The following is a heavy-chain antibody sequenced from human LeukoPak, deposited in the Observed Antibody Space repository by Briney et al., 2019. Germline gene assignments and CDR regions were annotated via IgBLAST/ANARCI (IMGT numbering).Heavy chain of an antibody. J-gene: IGHJ5*02. CDR2: INQDGSVK. CDR3: ASATVQLGSRYYNVFDP. Sequence: GGSLRLSCAASGFTFSTYYMTWVRQAPGKGLEWVAHINQDGSVKDYGDSVKGRFTVSRDNTQNSLFLQMDSLRVDDTAVYYCASATVQLGSRYYNVFDPWGQGTLVTVSS. D-gene: IGHD3-3*01. CDR1: GFTFSTYY. V-gene: IGHV3-7*03.